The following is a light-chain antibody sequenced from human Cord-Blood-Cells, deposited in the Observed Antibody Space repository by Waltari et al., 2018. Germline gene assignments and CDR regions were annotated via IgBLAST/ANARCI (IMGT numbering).Light chain of an antibody. CDR2: DAS. Sequence: DIQMTKSPSTLSPSVGDRVTNTCRASQSLSSWLAWYQQKPGKAPKLLIYDASSLESGVPSRFSGSGSGTEFTLTISSLQPDDFATYYCQQYNSYSRTFGQGTKVEIK. V-gene: IGKV1-5*01. CDR1: QSLSSW. J-gene: IGKJ1*01. CDR3: QQYNSYSRT.